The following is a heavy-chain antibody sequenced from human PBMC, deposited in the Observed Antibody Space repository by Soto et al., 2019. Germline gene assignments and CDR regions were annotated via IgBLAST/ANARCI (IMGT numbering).Heavy chain of an antibody. CDR2: INHSGST. CDR1: GGSFSGYY. V-gene: IGHV4-34*01. D-gene: IGHD3-3*01. Sequence: SETLSLTCAVYGGSFSGYYWSWIRQPPGKGLEWIGEINHSGSTNYNPSLKSRVTISVDTSKNQFSLKLSSVTAADTAVYYCARGGVLEWWNYYYGMDDWGQGTTVTVSS. CDR3: ARGGVLEWWNYYYGMDD. J-gene: IGHJ6*02.